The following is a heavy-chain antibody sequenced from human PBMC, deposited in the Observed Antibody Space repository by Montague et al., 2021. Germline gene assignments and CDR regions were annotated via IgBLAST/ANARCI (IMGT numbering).Heavy chain of an antibody. CDR3: ARDSPVVEPWVGEHKGAFDI. J-gene: IGHJ3*02. CDR2: VYKRGDT. D-gene: IGHD3-10*01. CDR1: GDSISSYEYY. Sequence: SETLSLTCSVSGDSISSYEYYWTWIRQPAGRGLEWIGRVYKRGDTNTNPSLRSRLTLSVDTSKNRFSLTLISVTAADTAVYFCARDSPVVEPWVGEHKGAFDIWGQGTMVTVSS. V-gene: IGHV4-4*07.